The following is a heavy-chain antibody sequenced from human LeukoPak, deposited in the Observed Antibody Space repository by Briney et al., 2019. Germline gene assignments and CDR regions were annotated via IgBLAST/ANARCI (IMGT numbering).Heavy chain of an antibody. D-gene: IGHD2-21*02. J-gene: IGHJ5*02. CDR1: GGSISSYY. CDR2: IYYSGTT. V-gene: IGHV4-59*01. CDR3: ARAVRGPDYTWFDP. Sequence: SETPSLTCTVSGGSISSYYWSWIRQPPGKGLEWIGYIYYSGTTNYNPSLKSRVTISVDTSKNQFSLKLSSVTAADTAVYYCARAVRGPDYTWFDPWGQGTLVTVSS.